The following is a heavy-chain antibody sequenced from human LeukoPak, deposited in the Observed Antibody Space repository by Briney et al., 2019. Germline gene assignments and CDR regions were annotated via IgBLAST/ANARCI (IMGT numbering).Heavy chain of an antibody. CDR2: ISYDGSNK. CDR3: ARGSPRPYYDFWSGYYNWFDP. D-gene: IGHD3-3*01. J-gene: IGHJ5*02. Sequence: GRSLRLSCAASGFTFSSYAMHWVRQAPGKGLEWVAVISYDGSNKYYADSVKGRFTISRDNSKNTLYLQMNSLRAEDTAVYYCARGSPRPYYDFWSGYYNWFDPWGQGTLVTVSS. V-gene: IGHV3-30*01. CDR1: GFTFSSYA.